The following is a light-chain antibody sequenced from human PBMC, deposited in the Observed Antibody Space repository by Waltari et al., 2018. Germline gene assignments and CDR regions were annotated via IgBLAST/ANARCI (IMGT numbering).Light chain of an antibody. CDR1: STDAGPHTY. J-gene: IGLJ2*01. V-gene: IGLV2-14*03. CDR2: DVS. Sequence: QSALTQPASVSGSPGPSITISCPGRSTDAGPHTYVSWYQQHPGKAPKLIIYDVSHRPSGISNRFSGSRSGDTASLTISGLQAEDEADYFCCSYANMVTLFVVFGGGTKLTVL. CDR3: CSYANMVTLFVV.